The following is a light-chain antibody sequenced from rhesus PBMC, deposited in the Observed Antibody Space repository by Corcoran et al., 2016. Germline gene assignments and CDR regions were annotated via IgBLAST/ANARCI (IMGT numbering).Light chain of an antibody. CDR3: QQYTSRPYS. J-gene: IGKJ2*01. CDR2: KAS. CDR1: QGISTW. V-gene: IGKV1-22*01. Sequence: DIQMTQSPSSLSASVGDTVTITCRASQGISTWLAWYQQKPGKAPKVLIYKASSLQRGVPSRFSGSGSGTDFTLTISSLQSEDFATYYCQQYTSRPYSFGQGTKVEIK.